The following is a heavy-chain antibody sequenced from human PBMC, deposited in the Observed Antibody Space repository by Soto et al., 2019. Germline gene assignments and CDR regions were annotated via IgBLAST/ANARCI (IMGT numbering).Heavy chain of an antibody. D-gene: IGHD3-3*01. CDR3: ARGRPYYDFWSGPTRYFDY. CDR2: MNPNSGNT. J-gene: IGHJ4*02. Sequence: GASVKVSCKASGYTFTSYDINWVRHGTGQGHEWMGRMNPNSGNTGYAQKFQGRATMTRNTSISTAYMELSSLRSEDTAVYYCARGRPYYDFWSGPTRYFDYWGQGTLVTVSS. V-gene: IGHV1-8*01. CDR1: GYTFTSYD.